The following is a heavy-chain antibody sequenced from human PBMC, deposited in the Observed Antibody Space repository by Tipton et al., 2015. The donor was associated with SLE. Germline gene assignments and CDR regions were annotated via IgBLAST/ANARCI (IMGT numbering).Heavy chain of an antibody. Sequence: TLSLTCTVYGGSFSGYYWSWIRQPPGKGLEWIGEINHRGSTNYNPSLKSRVTISVDTSKNQFSLKLSSVTAADTAVYYCARSKRGYNGYPFDYWGQGTLVTVSS. CDR3: ARSKRGYNGYPFDY. V-gene: IGHV4-34*01. CDR1: GGSFSGYY. CDR2: INHRGST. J-gene: IGHJ4*02. D-gene: IGHD5-12*01.